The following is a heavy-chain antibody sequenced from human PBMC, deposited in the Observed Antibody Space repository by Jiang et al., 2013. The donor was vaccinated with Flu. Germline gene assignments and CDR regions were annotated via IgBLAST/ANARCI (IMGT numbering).Heavy chain of an antibody. CDR1: GGSISSSNW. Sequence: GGSISSSNWWSWVRQPPGKGLEWIGEIYHMGAPNYNPSLKSRVTISVDRSKNQFSLKLSSVTAADTAVYYCARGGTPYCDFWSGYFDWFDPWGQGTLVTVSS. J-gene: IGHJ5*02. V-gene: IGHV4-4*02. CDR2: IYHMGAP. CDR3: ARGGTPYCDFWSGYFDWFDP. D-gene: IGHD3-3*01.